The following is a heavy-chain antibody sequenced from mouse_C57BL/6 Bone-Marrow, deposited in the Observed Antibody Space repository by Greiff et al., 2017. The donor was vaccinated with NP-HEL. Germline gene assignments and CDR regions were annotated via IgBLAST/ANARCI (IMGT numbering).Heavy chain of an antibody. CDR1: GFNIKDDY. V-gene: IGHV14-4*01. Sequence: VQLQQSGAELVRPGASVKLSCTASGFNIKDDYMHWVKQRPEQGLEWIGWIDPENGDTEYASKFQGKATITADTSSNTAYLQLSSLTSEDTAVYYCTTSIYYGSSYRYFDVWGTGTTVTVSS. D-gene: IGHD1-1*01. J-gene: IGHJ1*03. CDR3: TTSIYYGSSYRYFDV. CDR2: IDPENGDT.